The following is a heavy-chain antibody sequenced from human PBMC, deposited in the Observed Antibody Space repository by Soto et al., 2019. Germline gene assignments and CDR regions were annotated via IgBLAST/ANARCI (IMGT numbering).Heavy chain of an antibody. Sequence: EVQLVESGGNLVQPGGSLRLSCAASGFTPSSYWMSWVRQAPGKGLEWVANIKQDGSEKYYVDSVKGRFTISRDNDKNSLYLQMNSMRAEDTAVYFCARPTGWGDPFDIWGQGTMVTVSS. J-gene: IGHJ3*02. CDR1: GFTPSSYW. V-gene: IGHV3-7*01. D-gene: IGHD6-19*01. CDR3: ARPTGWGDPFDI. CDR2: IKQDGSEK.